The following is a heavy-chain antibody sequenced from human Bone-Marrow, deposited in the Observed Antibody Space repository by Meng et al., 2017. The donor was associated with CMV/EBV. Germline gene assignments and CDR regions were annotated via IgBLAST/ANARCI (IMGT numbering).Heavy chain of an antibody. CDR2: IYSGGST. CDR1: GFTVSSNY. V-gene: IGHV3-66*02. CDR3: ARDLGNGRITMSY. Sequence: GGPLRLSCAASGFTVSSNYMSWVRQAPGKGLEWVSVIYSGGSTYYADSVKGRFTISRDNSKNTLYLQMNSLRAEDTAVYYCARDLGNGRITMSYWGQGTLVTVSS. D-gene: IGHD3-10*02. J-gene: IGHJ4*02.